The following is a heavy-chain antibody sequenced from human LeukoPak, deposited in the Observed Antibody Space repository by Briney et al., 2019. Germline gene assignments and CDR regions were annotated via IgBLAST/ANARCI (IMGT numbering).Heavy chain of an antibody. CDR3: ARDLYSSRTNDAFVI. Sequence: ETLSLTCTVSRGSISGYSWSWIRQSPGGGLEWIGYIYYSGDTAYNPSLRSRVTLSVDTSKNQFSLKLSSVTAADTAVYYCARDLYSSRTNDAFVIWGQGTMVTVSS. D-gene: IGHD6-13*01. J-gene: IGHJ3*02. CDR2: IYYSGDT. V-gene: IGHV4-59*12. CDR1: RGSISGYS.